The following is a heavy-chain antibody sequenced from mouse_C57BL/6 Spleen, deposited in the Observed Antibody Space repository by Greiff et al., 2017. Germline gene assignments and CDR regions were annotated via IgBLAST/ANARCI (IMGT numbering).Heavy chain of an antibody. CDR1: GYTFTDHT. J-gene: IGHJ3*01. CDR3: ERQGAYYSTPFAY. Sequence: VQLQQSDAELVKPGASVKISCKVSGYTFTDHTIHWMKQRPEQGLEWIGYIYPRDGSTKYNEKFKGKATLTADKSSSTAYMQLNRLTSEDSAVYDGERQGAYYSTPFAYWGQGTLVTVDA. V-gene: IGHV1-78*01. D-gene: IGHD2-5*01. CDR2: IYPRDGST.